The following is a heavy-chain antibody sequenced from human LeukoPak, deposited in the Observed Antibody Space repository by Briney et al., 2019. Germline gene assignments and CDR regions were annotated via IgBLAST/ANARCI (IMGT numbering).Heavy chain of an antibody. CDR2: ISSSSSYI. D-gene: IGHD6-13*01. J-gene: IGHJ6*03. Sequence: GGSLRLSCAASGFTFSSYWMSWVRQAPGKGLEWVSSISSSSSYIYYADSVKGRFTISRDNAKNSLYLQMNSLRAEDTAVYYCARGQQLVRGYYYYMDVWGKGTTVTVSS. CDR1: GFTFSSYW. V-gene: IGHV3-21*01. CDR3: ARGQQLVRGYYYYMDV.